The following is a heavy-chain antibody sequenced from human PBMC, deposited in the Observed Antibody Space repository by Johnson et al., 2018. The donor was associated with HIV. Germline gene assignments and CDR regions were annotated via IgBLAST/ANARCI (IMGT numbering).Heavy chain of an antibody. V-gene: IGHV3-74*01. CDR2: VNSDGSRT. D-gene: IGHD3-16*01. CDR1: GFTFRIYW. CDR3: VRTSCTGARCLGYDPFDV. J-gene: IGHJ3*01. Sequence: VQLVESGGGLVQPGGSLRLSCAGSGFTFRIYWMHWVRQAPGKGLVWVSRVNSDGSRTSYADSVKGRFTIARDNAKNTLFLEMKSLRAEDTAVYYCVRTSCTGARCLGYDPFDVWGQGTMVTVSS.